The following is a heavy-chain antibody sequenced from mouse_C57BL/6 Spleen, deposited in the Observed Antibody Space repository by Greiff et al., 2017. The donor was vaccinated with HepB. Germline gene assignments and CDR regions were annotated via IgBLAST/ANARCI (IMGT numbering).Heavy chain of an antibody. CDR1: GYTFTDYE. Sequence: QVQLKQSGAELVRPGASVTLSCKASGYTFTDYEMHWVKQTPVHGLEWIGAIDPETGGTAYNQKFKGKAILTADKSSSTAYMELRSLTSEDSAVYYCTRSYYYGSSYEDWYFDVWGTGTTVTVSS. J-gene: IGHJ1*03. D-gene: IGHD1-1*01. CDR2: IDPETGGT. V-gene: IGHV1-15*01. CDR3: TRSYYYGSSYEDWYFDV.